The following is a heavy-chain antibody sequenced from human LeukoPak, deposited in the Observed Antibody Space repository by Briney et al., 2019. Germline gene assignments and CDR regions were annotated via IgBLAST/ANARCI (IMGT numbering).Heavy chain of an antibody. CDR2: ISSGGDSI. CDR3: ARGYSSSWYGYYYYYYMDV. CDR1: GITFSDHY. D-gene: IGHD6-13*01. Sequence: PGGSLRLSCAASGITFSDHYMSWIRQAPGKGLEWLSYISSGGDSIYYADSVKGRFTISRDNAKNSLYLQMNSLRAEDTAVYYCARGYSSSWYGYYYYYYMDVWGKGTTVTVSS. V-gene: IGHV3-11*04. J-gene: IGHJ6*03.